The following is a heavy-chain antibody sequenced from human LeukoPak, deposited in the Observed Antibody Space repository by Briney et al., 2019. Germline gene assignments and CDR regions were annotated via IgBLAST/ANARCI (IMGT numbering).Heavy chain of an antibody. J-gene: IGHJ5*02. CDR2: INHSGST. CDR1: GGSFSGYY. D-gene: IGHD3-10*01. V-gene: IGHV4-34*01. CDR3: ASYGSETGWFDP. Sequence: PSETLSLTCAVYGGSFSGYYWSWIRQPPGKGLEWIGEINHSGSTNYNPSLKSRVTISVDTSKNQLSLKLSSVTAADTAVYYCASYGSETGWFDPWGQGTLVTVSS.